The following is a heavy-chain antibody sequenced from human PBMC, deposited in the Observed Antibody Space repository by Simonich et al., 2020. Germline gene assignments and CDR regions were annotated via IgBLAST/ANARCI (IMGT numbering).Heavy chain of an antibody. CDR3: ARDYSNYDAFDI. CDR2: INSEGSST. Sequence: EVQLVESGGGLVQPGGSLRLSCAASGFTFSSYWMHWVRQAPGKGQVWVSRINSEGSSTSYADSVKGRFTISRDNAKNTLYLQMNSLRAEDTAVYYCARDYSNYDAFDIWGQGTMVTVSS. D-gene: IGHD4-4*01. V-gene: IGHV3-74*01. CDR1: GFTFSSYW. J-gene: IGHJ3*02.